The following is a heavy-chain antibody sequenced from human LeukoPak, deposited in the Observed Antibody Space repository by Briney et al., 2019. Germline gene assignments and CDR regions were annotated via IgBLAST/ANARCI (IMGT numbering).Heavy chain of an antibody. J-gene: IGHJ5*02. D-gene: IGHD3-22*01. CDR2: INPNNGST. V-gene: IGHV1-2*02. Sequence: ASVTVSCKASGYTFTGYYIHWVRQAPGQGLEWMGWINPNNGSTNYAQRFQGRVTMTRETSIGTAYMELNRLRSDDTAVYYCASKAIYYDSSGYYYRWFDPWGQGTLVTVSS. CDR1: GYTFTGYY. CDR3: ASKAIYYDSSGYYYRWFDP.